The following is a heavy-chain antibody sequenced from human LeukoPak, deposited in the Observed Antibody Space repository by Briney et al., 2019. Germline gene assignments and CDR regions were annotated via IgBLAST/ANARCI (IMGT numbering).Heavy chain of an antibody. Sequence: PSETLSLTCTVSGGSISSSSYYWGWISQPPGKGLEWIGSIYYSGSTYYNPSLKSRVTISVDTSKNQFSLKLSSVTAADTAVYYCARLGMTTVAADYWGQGTLVTVSS. V-gene: IGHV4-39*01. CDR1: GGSISSSSYY. J-gene: IGHJ4*02. CDR3: ARLGMTTVAADY. CDR2: IYYSGST. D-gene: IGHD4-23*01.